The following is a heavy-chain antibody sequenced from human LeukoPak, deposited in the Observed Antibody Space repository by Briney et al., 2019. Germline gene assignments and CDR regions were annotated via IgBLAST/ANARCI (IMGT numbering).Heavy chain of an antibody. D-gene: IGHD5-12*01. V-gene: IGHV3-66*01. Sequence: GGSLRLSCAASGFTVSTNYMSWVRQAPGKGLEWVSLIYSGGSTYYADPVKGRFTISRDNSKNSLYLEMNSLRVEDTAVYYCARSAGIAATIVLGYWGQGTLVTVSS. CDR1: GFTVSTNY. J-gene: IGHJ4*02. CDR3: ARSAGIAATIVLGY. CDR2: IYSGGST.